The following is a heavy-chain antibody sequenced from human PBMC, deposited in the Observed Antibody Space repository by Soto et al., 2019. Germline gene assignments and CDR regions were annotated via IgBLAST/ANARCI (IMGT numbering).Heavy chain of an antibody. J-gene: IGHJ4*02. D-gene: IGHD3-9*01. V-gene: IGHV3-23*01. CDR1: GFTFRNYA. CDR3: ALILIGYYSPFDS. CDR2: ISGNGDTT. Sequence: EVQLLESGGALVQLGGSLRLSCAASGFTFRNYAMTWVRQTPGKGLEWVSSISGNGDTTYYADSVKGRFTISRDNSKNTLYVHMNSLRAEDTALYHCALILIGYYSPFDSWGQGPLVTVSS.